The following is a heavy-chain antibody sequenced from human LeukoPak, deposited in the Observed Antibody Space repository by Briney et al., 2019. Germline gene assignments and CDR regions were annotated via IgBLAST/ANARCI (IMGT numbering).Heavy chain of an antibody. CDR2: STGSDYRT. CDR1: GFTFNTYT. Sequence: GGSLRLSCASSGFTFNTYTLTWVRQAPGKGLEWVSASTGSDYRTYYAESVNGRFIISRDNSKNTLYLQMNSLRAEDTAVYYCAKVNPPRGGKSGWYEANDYWCQGTLVIVSS. V-gene: IGHV3-23*01. J-gene: IGHJ4*02. D-gene: IGHD6-19*01. CDR3: AKVNPPRGGKSGWYEANDY.